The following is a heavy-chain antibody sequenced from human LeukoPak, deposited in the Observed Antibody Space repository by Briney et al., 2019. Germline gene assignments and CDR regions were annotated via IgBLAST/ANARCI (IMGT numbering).Heavy chain of an antibody. D-gene: IGHD6-19*01. V-gene: IGHV4-34*01. CDR3: AGLAVAGSYYFDY. J-gene: IGHJ4*02. CDR2: INHSGST. CDR1: GGSFSGYY. Sequence: SETLSLTCAVYGGSFSGYYWSWIRQSPGKGLEWIGEINHSGSTNYNPSLRSRVTISVDTSKNQFSLKLSSVTAADTAVYYCAGLAVAGSYYFDYWGQGTLVTVSS.